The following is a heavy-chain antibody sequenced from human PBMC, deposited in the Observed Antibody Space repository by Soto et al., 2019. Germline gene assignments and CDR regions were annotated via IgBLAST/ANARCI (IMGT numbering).Heavy chain of an antibody. CDR1: GGSISSYY. Sequence: SETLSLTCTVSGGSISSYYWSWIRQPPGKGLEWIGYIYYSGSTDYNPSLKSRVTISVDTSKNQFSLKLGSVTAADTAVYYCARRKTMVRGVMLNCIDPWGQGIRVTGAS. CDR2: IYYSGST. J-gene: IGHJ5*02. V-gene: IGHV4-59*08. CDR3: ARRKTMVRGVMLNCIDP. D-gene: IGHD3-10*01.